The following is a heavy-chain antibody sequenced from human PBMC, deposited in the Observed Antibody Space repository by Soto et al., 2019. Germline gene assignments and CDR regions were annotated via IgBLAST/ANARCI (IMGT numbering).Heavy chain of an antibody. CDR3: AKDRSSSYRLYYFDY. Sequence: QVQLVESGGGVVQPGRSLRLSCAASGFTFSSYGMHWVRQAPGKGLEWVAVISYDGSNKYYADSVKGRFTISRDNSKNTLYLQMNSLRAEDTAVYYCAKDRSSSYRLYYFDYWGQGTLVTVSS. CDR1: GFTFSSYG. D-gene: IGHD6-13*01. CDR2: ISYDGSNK. V-gene: IGHV3-30*18. J-gene: IGHJ4*02.